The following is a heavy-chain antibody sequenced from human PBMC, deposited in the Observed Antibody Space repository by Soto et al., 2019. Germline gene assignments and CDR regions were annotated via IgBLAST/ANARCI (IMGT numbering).Heavy chain of an antibody. CDR3: ASCIHWYLQESTVDI. Sequence: QVQLVQSGAEVKKPGASVNVSCKASGYSFTSYTMHWVRQAPGQRLEWMGWINAGNGNTKYSQKFQGRVTITRDTSASTAYMELSSLRSEDTAVYFCASCIHWYLQESTVDIWGQGTMVTVSS. CDR2: INAGNGNT. V-gene: IGHV1-3*01. D-gene: IGHD6-13*01. J-gene: IGHJ3*02. CDR1: GYSFTSYT.